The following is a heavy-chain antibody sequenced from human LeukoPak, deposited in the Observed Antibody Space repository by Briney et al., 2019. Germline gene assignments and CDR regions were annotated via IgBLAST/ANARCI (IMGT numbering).Heavy chain of an antibody. Sequence: GGSLRLSCAASGFTFSSYSMNWVRQAPGKGLEWVSSISSSSYIYYADSVKGQFTISRDNAKNSLYLQMNSLRAEDTAVYYCARDGGCSSTSCYPLEYWGQGTLVTVSS. J-gene: IGHJ4*02. V-gene: IGHV3-21*01. D-gene: IGHD2-2*01. CDR1: GFTFSSYS. CDR3: ARDGGCSSTSCYPLEY. CDR2: ISSSSYI.